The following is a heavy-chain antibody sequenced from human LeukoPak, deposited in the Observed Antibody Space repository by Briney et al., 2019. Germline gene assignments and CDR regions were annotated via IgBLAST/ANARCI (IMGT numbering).Heavy chain of an antibody. V-gene: IGHV1-46*01. D-gene: IGHD3-10*01. CDR1: GYSFTSYY. J-gene: IGHJ5*02. CDR2: NNPSGGST. CDR3: ARDLGASWFDP. Sequence: GASVKVSCKASGYSFTSYYMHWVRQAPAQGLEWMGVNNPSGGSTSYAQKFQGRVTMTRDMSTSTVYMELSSLRFEDTAVYYCARDLGASWFDPWGQGTLVTVSS.